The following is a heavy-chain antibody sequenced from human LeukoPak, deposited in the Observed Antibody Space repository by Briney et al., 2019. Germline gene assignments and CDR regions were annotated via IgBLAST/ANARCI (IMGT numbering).Heavy chain of an antibody. V-gene: IGHV4-34*01. CDR3: ARGRSLHCFDY. CDR1: GGSFSAYY. J-gene: IGHJ4*02. CDR2: SNHSGST. Sequence: SETLSLTCGVYGGSFSAYYWSWIRQPPGKGLEWIGESNHSGSTTYNPSLKSRVTISVDTSKNQFSLKLSSVTAADTAVYYCARGRSLHCFDYWGQGTLVAVSS.